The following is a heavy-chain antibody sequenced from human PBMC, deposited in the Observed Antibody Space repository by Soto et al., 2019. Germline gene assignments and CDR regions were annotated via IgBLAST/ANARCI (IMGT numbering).Heavy chain of an antibody. V-gene: IGHV3-9*01. Sequence: EVQLVESGGGLVQPGGSQRLSCAASGFTFDDYAMHWVRQAPGKGLEWVSGISWNSGRIAYVDSVKGRFTISRDNAKNSLYLQMNSLRAEDTALYYCAKDKATGTALTYYGMDVWGQGTTVTVSS. CDR3: AKDKATGTALTYYGMDV. J-gene: IGHJ6*02. CDR2: ISWNSGRI. CDR1: GFTFDDYA. D-gene: IGHD1-1*01.